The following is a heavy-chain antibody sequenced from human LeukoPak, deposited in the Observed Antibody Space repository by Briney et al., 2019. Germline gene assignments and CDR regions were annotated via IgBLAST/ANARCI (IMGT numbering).Heavy chain of an antibody. J-gene: IGHJ4*02. V-gene: IGHV3-7*01. Sequence: GGSLRLSCAASGFTFSDFWMSWVRQAPGKGLECVASTNEAGGDKYYVDSVKGRFTISRDNSKNSLSLQMNSLTAEDTVIYYCAIATTGRGAFGSWGQGTLVSVSS. CDR1: GFTFSDFW. D-gene: IGHD1-1*01. CDR3: AIATTGRGAFGS. CDR2: TNEAGGDK.